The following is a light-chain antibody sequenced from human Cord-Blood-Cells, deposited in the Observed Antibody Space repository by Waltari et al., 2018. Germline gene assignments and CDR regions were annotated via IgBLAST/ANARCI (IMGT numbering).Light chain of an antibody. Sequence: QSALTQPASVSGSPGQSITISCTGTSSDVGGYNIVSWYQQHPGKAPKLMIYEGSKRPSGVSKRFSGSKSGNTASLTISGLQAEDEADYYCCSYAGSSTYVFGTGTKVTVL. V-gene: IGLV2-23*01. CDR3: CSYAGSSTYV. J-gene: IGLJ1*01. CDR2: EGS. CDR1: SSDVGGYNI.